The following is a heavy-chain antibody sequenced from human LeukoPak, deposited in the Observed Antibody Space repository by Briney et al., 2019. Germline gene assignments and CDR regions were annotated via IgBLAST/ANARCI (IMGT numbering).Heavy chain of an antibody. V-gene: IGHV1-46*01. CDR3: ARAVVTTPRSGFDI. Sequence: ASVKVSCKASGYTFTSYYIHWVRQAPGQGLEWMGIINPSGGSTSYVQKFQGRVTMTRDMYTSTVYMELSSLRSEDTAVYYCARAVVTTPRSGFDIWGQGTMGTVS. CDR2: INPSGGST. CDR1: GYTFTSYY. D-gene: IGHD4-23*01. J-gene: IGHJ3*02.